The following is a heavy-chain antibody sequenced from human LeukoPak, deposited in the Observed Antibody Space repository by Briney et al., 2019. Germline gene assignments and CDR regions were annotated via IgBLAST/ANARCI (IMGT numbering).Heavy chain of an antibody. J-gene: IGHJ5*02. Sequence: PGGSLRLSCAASGFTFSGSAMHWVRQASGKGLESVGRIRSKANSYATAYAASVKGRFTISRDDSKNTAYLQMNSLKTEDTAVYYCTSPRYDFWSGYSNWFDPWGQGTLVTVSS. CDR1: GFTFSGSA. CDR2: IRSKANSYAT. CDR3: TSPRYDFWSGYSNWFDP. D-gene: IGHD3-3*01. V-gene: IGHV3-73*01.